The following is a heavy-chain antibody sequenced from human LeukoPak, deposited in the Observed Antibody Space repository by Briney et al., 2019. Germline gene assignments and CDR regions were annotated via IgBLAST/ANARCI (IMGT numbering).Heavy chain of an antibody. CDR1: GGSISSYY. D-gene: IGHD1-7*01. V-gene: IGHV4-59*01. Sequence: SETLSLTCTVSGGSISSYYWSWIRQPPGKGLEWIGYVHYSGSTNYKPSLKSRVTISVDTSKNQFSLKLSSVTAADTAVYYCARHPQLDLTWGSWFDPWGQGTLVTVSS. CDR2: VHYSGST. J-gene: IGHJ5*02. CDR3: ARHPQLDLTWGSWFDP.